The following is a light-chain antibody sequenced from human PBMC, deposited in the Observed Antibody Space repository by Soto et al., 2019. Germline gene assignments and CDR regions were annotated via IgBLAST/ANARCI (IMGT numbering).Light chain of an antibody. CDR1: SSVVGGYNY. CDR2: EVS. Sequence: QSVLTQPPSASGSPGQSVTISCTGTSSVVGGYNYVSWYQQHPGKAPKLMIYEVSKRPSGVPDRFSGSKSGNTASLTVSGLQAEDEADYHCSSYAGGNIYVFGSGTKVTVL. V-gene: IGLV2-8*01. CDR3: SSYAGGNIYV. J-gene: IGLJ1*01.